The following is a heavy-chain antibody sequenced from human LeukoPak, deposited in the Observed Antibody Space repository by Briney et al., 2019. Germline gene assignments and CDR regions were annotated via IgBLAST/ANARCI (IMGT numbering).Heavy chain of an antibody. Sequence: ASVKVSCKSSGYSFSVYGISWVRQAPGQGLDWMGWISGNHGNTDYAQKLQGRVTMTTDTSTSTAYLELRSLRSEDTAVYYCARDYDHYGSGGNENRPWFDPWGQGSLVIVSS. J-gene: IGHJ5*02. V-gene: IGHV1-18*01. CDR3: ARDYDHYGSGGNENRPWFDP. CDR2: ISGNHGNT. CDR1: GYSFSVYG. D-gene: IGHD3-10*01.